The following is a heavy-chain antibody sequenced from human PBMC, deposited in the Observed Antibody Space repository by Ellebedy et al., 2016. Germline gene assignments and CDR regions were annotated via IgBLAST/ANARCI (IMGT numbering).Heavy chain of an antibody. V-gene: IGHV1-69*13. Sequence: SVKVSXXASGGTFSSYAISWVRQAPGQGLEWMGGIIPIFGTANYAQKFQGRVTITADESTSTAYMELSSLRSEDTAVYYCATRYSGSYGVLDAFDIWGQGTMVTVSS. CDR1: GGTFSSYA. J-gene: IGHJ3*02. D-gene: IGHD1-26*01. CDR3: ATRYSGSYGVLDAFDI. CDR2: IIPIFGTA.